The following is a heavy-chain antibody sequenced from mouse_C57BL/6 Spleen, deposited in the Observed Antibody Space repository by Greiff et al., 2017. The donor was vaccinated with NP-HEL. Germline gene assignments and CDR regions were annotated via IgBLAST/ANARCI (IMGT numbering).Heavy chain of an antibody. J-gene: IGHJ4*01. D-gene: IGHD1-1*02. CDR1: GYSFTDYN. CDR3: ARGCYGYYAMDY. CDR2: INPNYGTT. Sequence: VQLQQSGPELVKPGASVKISCKASGYSFTDYNMNWVKQSNGKSLEWIGEINPNYGTTRYIQKFKGKATLTVDQSSSTAYMQRISLSSEDSAVYYCARGCYGYYAMDYWGQGTSVTVSS. V-gene: IGHV1-39*01.